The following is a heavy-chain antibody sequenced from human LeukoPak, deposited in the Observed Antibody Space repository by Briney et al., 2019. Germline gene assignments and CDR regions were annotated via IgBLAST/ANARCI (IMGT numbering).Heavy chain of an antibody. CDR2: ISDSGST. Sequence: SETLSLTCTVSGGSISGFYWCWIRQPPGQGLDWIGCISDSGSTIYNPSLKSRVTMSIDTSKNQFSLRLTSVTAADTAVYFCASSFKDPYSWFDPWGQGTLVTVSS. D-gene: IGHD2-15*01. CDR3: ASSFKDPYSWFDP. V-gene: IGHV4-59*01. CDR1: GGSISGFY. J-gene: IGHJ5*02.